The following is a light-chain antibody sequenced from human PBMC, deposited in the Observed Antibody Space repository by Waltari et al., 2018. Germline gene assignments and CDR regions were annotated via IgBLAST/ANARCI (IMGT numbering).Light chain of an antibody. V-gene: IGKV1-5*03. CDR1: QSITTG. J-gene: IGKJ2*04. CDR2: KAS. CDR3: QHYSNTDPWS. Sequence: DIQMTQSPSTLSASVGDRVTITCRASQSITTGLAWYQQKPGKAPRLLIYKASTLETGVPSRFSGSSSGTEFTLTISSLQPDDFATYYCQHYSNTDPWSFGQGTKVEI.